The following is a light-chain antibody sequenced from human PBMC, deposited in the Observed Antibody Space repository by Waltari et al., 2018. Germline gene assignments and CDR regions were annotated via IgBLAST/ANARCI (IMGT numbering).Light chain of an antibody. Sequence: QSVLTQPPSVSATPGPKVTISCSGSTSNIGNEYVTWYQQLPRTAPKLLIYKNDNRPSGIPDRFSGSKSGTSATLGITGLQTGDEAHYYCGAWDSSVSAYVFGTGTEVTVL. CDR3: GAWDSSVSAYV. CDR2: KND. V-gene: IGLV1-51*01. CDR1: TSNIGNEY. J-gene: IGLJ1*01.